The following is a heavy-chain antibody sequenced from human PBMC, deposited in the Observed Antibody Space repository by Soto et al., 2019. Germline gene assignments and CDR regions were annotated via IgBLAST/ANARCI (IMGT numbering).Heavy chain of an antibody. CDR3: ARGRHDFGYYYYGMDV. Sequence: QVQLVESGGGVVQPGRSLRLSCAASGFTFSSYAMHWVRQAPGKGLEWVAVISYDGSNKYYADSVKGRFTISRDNSKNTLCLQKNGLRAEDSAVYYCARGRHDFGYYYYGMDVWGQGTTVTVSS. D-gene: IGHD4-17*01. V-gene: IGHV3-30-3*01. J-gene: IGHJ6*02. CDR2: ISYDGSNK. CDR1: GFTFSSYA.